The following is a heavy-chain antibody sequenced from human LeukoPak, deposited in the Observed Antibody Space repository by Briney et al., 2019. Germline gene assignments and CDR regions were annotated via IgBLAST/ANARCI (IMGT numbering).Heavy chain of an antibody. CDR1: GYDFPSVG. V-gene: IGHV1-18*01. D-gene: IGHD6-19*01. CDR3: ARAGSGSGWYFDY. Sequence: ASVKVSCKASGYDFPSVGITWVRRAPGQGLEWMGWISPYNGNTRYAQKFQGRVAMTTDTSTTTAYMELRGLRFNDTAVYYCARAGSGSGWYFDYWGQGTLVTVSS. CDR2: ISPYNGNT. J-gene: IGHJ4*02.